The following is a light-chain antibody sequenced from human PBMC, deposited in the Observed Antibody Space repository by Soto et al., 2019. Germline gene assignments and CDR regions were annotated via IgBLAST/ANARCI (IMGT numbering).Light chain of an antibody. CDR3: QQRSNWPSIT. CDR2: GAS. V-gene: IGKV3-15*01. CDR1: QSVSSN. Sequence: EIVMTQSPATLSVSPGERATLSCSASQSVSSNLAWYQQKPGQAPRLLIYGASTRATGIPARFSGSGSGTEFTPTISSLQSEDFAVYYCQQRSNWPSITFGQGTRLEIK. J-gene: IGKJ5*01.